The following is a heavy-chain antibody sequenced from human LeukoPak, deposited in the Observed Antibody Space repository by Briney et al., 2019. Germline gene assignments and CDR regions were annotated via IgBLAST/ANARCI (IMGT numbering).Heavy chain of an antibody. CDR3: ARELRFLESEDAFDN. CDR2: ISYDGSNK. D-gene: IGHD3-3*01. CDR1: GFTFSSYA. Sequence: GGSLRLSCAASGFTFSSYAMHWVRQAPGKGLEWVAVISYDGSNKYYADSVKGRFTISRDNSKNTLYQQMNSLRAEDTAVYYCARELRFLESEDAFDNWGQGTMVTVSS. J-gene: IGHJ3*02. V-gene: IGHV3-30-3*01.